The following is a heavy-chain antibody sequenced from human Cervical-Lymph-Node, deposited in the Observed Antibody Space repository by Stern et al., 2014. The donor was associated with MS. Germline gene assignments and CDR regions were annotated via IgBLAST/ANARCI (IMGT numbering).Heavy chain of an antibody. CDR1: GFIFSSYG. Sequence: VQLVESGGGVVQPGRSLRLSCAASGFIFSSYGMHWVRQAPGKGLEWVAVISDDGSNKYYAYSVKGRFSISRDSSKDTLYLQMNRLRPEDTAVYYCARPRLPFYYYYGMDVWGPGTTVTVSS. CDR2: ISDDGSNK. J-gene: IGHJ6*02. CDR3: ARPRLPFYYYYGMDV. D-gene: IGHD5-18*01. V-gene: IGHV3-30*03.